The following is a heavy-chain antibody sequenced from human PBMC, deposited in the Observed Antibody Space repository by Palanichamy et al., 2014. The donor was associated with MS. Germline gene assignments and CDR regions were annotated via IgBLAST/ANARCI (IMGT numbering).Heavy chain of an antibody. D-gene: IGHD5-24*01. V-gene: IGHV4-59*01. CDR2: IFYSGST. CDR3: ARDWGGFNYLDY. J-gene: IGHJ4*02. Sequence: QVQLQESGPGLVKPSETLSLTCTVSGGSINSYYWSWIRQPPGKGLEWIGYIFYSGSTNYNPSLKSRVTISVDTSKNQFSLNLSSVTTADTAVYYCARDWGGFNYLDYWGQGTLVTVSS. CDR1: GGSINSYY.